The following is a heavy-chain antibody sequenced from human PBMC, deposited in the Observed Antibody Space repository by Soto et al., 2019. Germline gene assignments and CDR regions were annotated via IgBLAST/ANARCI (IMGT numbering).Heavy chain of an antibody. CDR3: ARRYSYGYGVVDYFDY. Sequence: SETLSLTCTVSGGSISSGGYYWSWIRQHPGKGLEWIGYIYYSGSTYYNPSLKSRVTISVDTSKNQFSLKLSSVTAADTAVYYCARRYSYGYGVVDYFDYWGQGTLVTAPQ. D-gene: IGHD5-18*01. CDR2: IYYSGST. CDR1: GGSISSGGYY. J-gene: IGHJ4*02. V-gene: IGHV4-31*03.